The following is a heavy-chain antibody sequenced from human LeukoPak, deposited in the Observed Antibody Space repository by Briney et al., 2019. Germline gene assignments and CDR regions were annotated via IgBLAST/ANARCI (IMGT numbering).Heavy chain of an antibody. D-gene: IGHD2-8*01. CDR3: AKDGCTNGVCSYYFDY. Sequence: GGSLRLSCAASGFTFSSYAMSWVRQAPGKGLEWVSGISGSGGSTYYADSVKGRFTISRDNSKNTLYLQMNSLRAEDTAVYYCAKDGCTNGVCSYYFDYWGQGTLVTVSS. CDR2: ISGSGGST. J-gene: IGHJ4*02. V-gene: IGHV3-23*01. CDR1: GFTFSSYA.